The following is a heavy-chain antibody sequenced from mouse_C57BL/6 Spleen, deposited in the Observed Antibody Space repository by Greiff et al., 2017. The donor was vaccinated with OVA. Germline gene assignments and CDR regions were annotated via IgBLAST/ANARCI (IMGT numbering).Heavy chain of an antibody. D-gene: IGHD4-1*01. Sequence: EVKLVESGGGLVKPGGSLKLSCAASGFTFSDYGMHWVRQAPEKGLEWVAYISSGSSTIYYADTVKGRFTISRDNAKNTLFLQMTSLRSEDTAMYYCARGLGRMGYYYFDYWGQGTTLTVSS. CDR3: ARGLGRMGYYYFDY. CDR2: ISSGSSTI. V-gene: IGHV5-17*01. J-gene: IGHJ2*01. CDR1: GFTFSDYG.